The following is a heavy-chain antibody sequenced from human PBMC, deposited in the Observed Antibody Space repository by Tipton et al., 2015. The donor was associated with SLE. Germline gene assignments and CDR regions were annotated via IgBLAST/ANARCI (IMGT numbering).Heavy chain of an antibody. CDR1: GGSISSYY. CDR3: AREAVAGTIGFDP. J-gene: IGHJ5*02. V-gene: IGHV4-34*01. D-gene: IGHD6-19*01. Sequence: TLSLTCTVSGGSISSYYWSWIRQTPGKGLEWIGEINHSGSTNYNPSLKSRVTISVDTSKNQFSLKLSSVTAADTAVYYCAREAVAGTIGFDPWGQGTLVTVSS. CDR2: INHSGST.